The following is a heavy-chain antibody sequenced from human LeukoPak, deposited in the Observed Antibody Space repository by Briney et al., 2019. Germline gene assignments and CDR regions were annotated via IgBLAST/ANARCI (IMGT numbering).Heavy chain of an antibody. V-gene: IGHV3-33*01. CDR3: GDSPDLFEH. Sequence: PGGSLRLSCTASGFTFSSYGMHWVRQAPGKGLEWVAVIWYDGSNQQYADSVKGRFTISRDNSGNTVFLQMNSLRPEDTADCAKGDSPDLFEHWGLGTLVTVSS. D-gene: IGHD3-22*01. J-gene: IGHJ4*02. CDR2: IWYDGSNQ. CDR1: GFTFSSYG.